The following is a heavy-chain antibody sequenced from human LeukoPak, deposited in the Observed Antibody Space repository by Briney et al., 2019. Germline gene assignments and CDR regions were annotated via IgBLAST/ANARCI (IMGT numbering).Heavy chain of an antibody. V-gene: IGHV1-2*02. J-gene: IGHJ4*02. CDR1: GYTFTGYY. CDR2: INPNSGGT. Sequence: GASVKVSCKASGYTFTGYYMHWVRQAPGQGLEWMGWINPNSGGTNYAQKFQGRVTMTRDTSISTAYMELSRLRSDDTAVYYCARDHRAIRLGGCNYFGYWGQGTLVTVSS. CDR3: ARDHRAIRLGGCNYFGY. D-gene: IGHD6-19*01.